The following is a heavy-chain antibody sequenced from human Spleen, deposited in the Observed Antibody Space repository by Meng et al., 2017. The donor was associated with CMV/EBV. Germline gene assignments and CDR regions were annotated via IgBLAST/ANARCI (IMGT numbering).Heavy chain of an antibody. V-gene: IGHV4-4*07. CDR1: VGSISSYY. CDR3: ARTYSSYGMMYYFDY. J-gene: IGHJ4*02. CDR2: IYTSGST. D-gene: IGHD5-18*01. Sequence: VQLQGSGAGLVKPSATPSLTPPVSVGSISSYYWSWVRTPAGKGLEWIGRIYTSGSTNYNPSLKSRVTMSVDTSKNQFSLKLSSVTAADTAVYYCARTYSSYGMMYYFDYWGQGTLVTVSS.